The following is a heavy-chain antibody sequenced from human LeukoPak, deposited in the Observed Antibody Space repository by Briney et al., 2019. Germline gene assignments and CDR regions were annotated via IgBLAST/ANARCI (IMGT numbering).Heavy chain of an antibody. CDR1: GFTFSDYY. CDR3: ARAEGVVVPAAILDY. CDR2: ISSSGSTI. Sequence: GGSLRLSCAASGFTFSDYYVSWIRQAPGKGLEWVSYISSSGSTIYYADSVKGRFTISRDNAKNSLYLQMNSLRAEDTAVYYCARAEGVVVPAAILDYWGQGTLVTVSS. V-gene: IGHV3-11*01. D-gene: IGHD2-2*02. J-gene: IGHJ4*02.